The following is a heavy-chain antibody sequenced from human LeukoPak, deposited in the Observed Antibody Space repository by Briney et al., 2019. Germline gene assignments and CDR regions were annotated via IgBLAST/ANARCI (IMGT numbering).Heavy chain of an antibody. CDR2: INHSGST. CDR1: GGSFSGYY. CDR3: ARPIVVVPLRAFDI. Sequence: PSETLSLTCAVYGGSFSGYYWSWIRQPPGKGLEWIGEINHSGSTNYNPSLKSRVTISVDTSKNQFSLKLSSVTAADTAVYYCARPIVVVPLRAFDIWGQGTMVTVSS. D-gene: IGHD2-21*01. J-gene: IGHJ3*02. V-gene: IGHV4-34*01.